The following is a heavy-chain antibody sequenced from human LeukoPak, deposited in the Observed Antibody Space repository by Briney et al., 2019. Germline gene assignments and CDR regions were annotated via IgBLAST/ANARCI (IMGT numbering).Heavy chain of an antibody. D-gene: IGHD3-22*01. CDR2: ISSSSSTI. CDR3: AKSSYYDSRGFYREYYFDY. Sequence: GGSLRLSCAASGFTFSSYNMNWVRQAPGKGLEWVSYISSSSSTIYYADSVKGRFTISRDNAKNTLYLQMNSLRAEDTAVYYCAKSSYYDSRGFYREYYFDYWGQGTLVTVSS. V-gene: IGHV3-48*01. CDR1: GFTFSSYN. J-gene: IGHJ4*02.